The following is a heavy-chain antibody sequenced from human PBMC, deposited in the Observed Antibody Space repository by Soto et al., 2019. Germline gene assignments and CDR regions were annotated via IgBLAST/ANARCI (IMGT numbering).Heavy chain of an antibody. D-gene: IGHD2-15*01. V-gene: IGHV1-3*01. J-gene: IGHJ5*02. Sequence: QVQLVQSGAEVKKPGASVKVSCKASGYTFTSYAMHWVRQAPGQRLEWMGWINAGNGNTKYSQKFQGRVTITRDTSASTAYMELSSLRSEDTAVYYCARGCRGGAADWFDPWGQGTLVTVSS. CDR1: GYTFTSYA. CDR2: INAGNGNT. CDR3: ARGCRGGAADWFDP.